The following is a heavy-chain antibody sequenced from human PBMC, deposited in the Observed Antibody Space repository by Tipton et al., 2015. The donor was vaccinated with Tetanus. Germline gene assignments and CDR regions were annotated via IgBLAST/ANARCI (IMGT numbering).Heavy chain of an antibody. Sequence: FLRLSCAASGFTFSSYGMHWVRQAPGKGLEWVAVIWYDGSNKYYADSVKGRFTISRDNSKNTLYLQMNSLRAEDTAVYYCARGADVVLRFLEWDTYFDFWGQGTLVTVSS. CDR3: ARGADVVLRFLEWDTYFDF. CDR2: IWYDGSNK. D-gene: IGHD3-3*01. J-gene: IGHJ4*02. V-gene: IGHV3-33*01. CDR1: GFTFSSYG.